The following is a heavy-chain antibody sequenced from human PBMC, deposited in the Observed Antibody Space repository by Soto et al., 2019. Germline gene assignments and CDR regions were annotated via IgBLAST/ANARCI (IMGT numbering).Heavy chain of an antibody. CDR3: VKAGMRSQKRWSNYFDL. D-gene: IGHD2-15*01. J-gene: IGHJ4*02. CDR2: ISRNNDII. V-gene: IGHV3-9*01. CDR1: GFPFAPST. Sequence: GGSLRLSCGVSGFPFAPSTMSWVRQAPGKGLEWVSAISRNNDIIDYGDSVRGRFTTSRDGSNQFAYLQMSSLKVDDTALYFCVKAGMRSQKRWSNYFDLWGQGTQVTVSS.